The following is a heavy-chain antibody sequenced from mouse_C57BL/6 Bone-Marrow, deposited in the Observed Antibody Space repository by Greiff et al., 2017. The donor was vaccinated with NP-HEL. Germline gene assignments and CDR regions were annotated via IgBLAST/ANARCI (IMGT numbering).Heavy chain of an antibody. CDR3: ARRDYYGGNYFDY. CDR2: IYPSDSET. V-gene: IGHV1-61*01. CDR1: GYTFTSYW. D-gene: IGHD1-1*01. Sequence: VQLQQPGAELVRPGSSVKLSCKASGYTFTSYWMDWVKQRPGQGLEWIGNIYPSDSETHYNQKFKDKATLTVDKSSSTAYMQLSSLTSEDSAVYYCARRDYYGGNYFDYWGQGTTLTVSS. J-gene: IGHJ2*01.